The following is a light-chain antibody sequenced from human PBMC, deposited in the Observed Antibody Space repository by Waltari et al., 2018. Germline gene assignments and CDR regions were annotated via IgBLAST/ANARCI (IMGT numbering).Light chain of an antibody. CDR3: QQYNNWPPWT. J-gene: IGKJ1*01. CDR2: GAS. V-gene: IGKV3-15*01. Sequence: ETVMTQYPATLSVSTGERTNLSCRASQTVTTKLAWYQQKPGQAPRLLIYGASTRATGIPARFSGSGSGTEFTLTISSLQSEDFAVYYCQQYNNWPPWTFGQGTKVEIK. CDR1: QTVTTK.